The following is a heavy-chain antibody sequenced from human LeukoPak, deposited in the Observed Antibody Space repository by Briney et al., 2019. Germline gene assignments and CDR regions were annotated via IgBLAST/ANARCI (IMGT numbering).Heavy chain of an antibody. J-gene: IGHJ2*01. Sequence: KPSQTLSLTCTVSGGSVSSGGYYWSWIRQHPGKGLEWIGYIYYSGSTYYTPSLKNRVTISVATSKNQLSLRLSSVTAVDTAVYYCARGGGGYSWYFDLWGRGTLVTVSS. V-gene: IGHV4-31*03. CDR2: IYYSGST. CDR3: ARGGGGYSWYFDL. D-gene: IGHD5-12*01. CDR1: GGSVSSGGYY.